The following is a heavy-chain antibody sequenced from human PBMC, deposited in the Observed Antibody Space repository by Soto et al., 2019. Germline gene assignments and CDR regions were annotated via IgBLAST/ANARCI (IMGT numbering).Heavy chain of an antibody. CDR3: ARWDGYGDV. CDR2: LSGGGSNT. CDR1: GFSFSTYS. J-gene: IGHJ4*02. V-gene: IGHV3-23*01. Sequence: EVQLLESGGGLVQPGGSLRLSCAASGFSFSTYSMAWVPQTRGKGLAWVSGLSGGGSNTFYADSVQGRFTISVDNSKNTVYPQMNSLRVEDTAVYYCARWDGYGDVWGQETPVTVSS. D-gene: IGHD4-17*01.